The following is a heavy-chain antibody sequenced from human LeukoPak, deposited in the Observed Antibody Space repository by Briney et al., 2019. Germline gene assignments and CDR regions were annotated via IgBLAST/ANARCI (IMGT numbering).Heavy chain of an antibody. V-gene: IGHV4-34*01. CDR3: ARDESPFYWFDP. CDR1: GGSFSGYY. D-gene: IGHD3-3*01. Sequence: SETLSLTCAVYGGSFSGYYWSWIRQPPGKGLEWIGEINHSGSTNYNPSLKSRVTISVDTSKNQFSLKLSSVTAADTAVYYCARDESPFYWFDPWGQGTLVTVSS. J-gene: IGHJ5*02. CDR2: INHSGST.